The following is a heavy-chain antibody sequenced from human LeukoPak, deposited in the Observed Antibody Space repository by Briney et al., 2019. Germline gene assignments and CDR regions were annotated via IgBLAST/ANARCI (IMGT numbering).Heavy chain of an antibody. CDR2: ISSSGSTI. Sequence: GGSLRLSCAASGFTFSDYYMSWIRQAPGKGLEWVSYISSSGSTIYYADSVKGRFTISRDNAKNSLYLQMNSLRAEDTAVYYCAKDWSPYYYDSSGYYYGPRAFDIWGQGTMVTVSS. CDR3: AKDWSPYYYDSSGYYYGPRAFDI. D-gene: IGHD3-22*01. V-gene: IGHV3-11*01. CDR1: GFTFSDYY. J-gene: IGHJ3*02.